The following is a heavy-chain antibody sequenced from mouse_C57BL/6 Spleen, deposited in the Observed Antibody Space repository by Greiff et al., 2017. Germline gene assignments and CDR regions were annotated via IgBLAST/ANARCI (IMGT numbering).Heavy chain of an antibody. D-gene: IGHD2-10*01. V-gene: IGHV1-52*01. J-gene: IGHJ4*01. CDR2: IDPSDSET. CDR1: GYTFTSYW. Sequence: QVQLQQPGAELVRPGSSVKLSCKASGYTFTSYWMHWVKQRPIQGLEWIGNIDPSDSETHYNQKFKDKATLTVDKSSSTAYMQLSSLTSEDSAVYYCARSYYGNYPLAMDYWGQGTSVSVSS. CDR3: ARSYYGNYPLAMDY.